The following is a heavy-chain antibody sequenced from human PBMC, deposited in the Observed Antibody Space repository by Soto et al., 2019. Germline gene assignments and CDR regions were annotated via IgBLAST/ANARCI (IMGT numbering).Heavy chain of an antibody. D-gene: IGHD2-15*01. CDR3: AMDRWLLTLETTLSGLDY. V-gene: IGHV3-30*03. CDR1: GFTFSSYA. CDR2: ISDDGSHE. Sequence: QVQLVESGGGVVQPGRSLRLSCAASGFTFSSYAMHWVRQPPGRGLEWVTFISDDGSHEYYADSMKGRFSISRDNSKNTLYLQMNSLRIEDTAVYYCAMDRWLLTLETTLSGLDYWGQGTLVTVSS. J-gene: IGHJ4*02.